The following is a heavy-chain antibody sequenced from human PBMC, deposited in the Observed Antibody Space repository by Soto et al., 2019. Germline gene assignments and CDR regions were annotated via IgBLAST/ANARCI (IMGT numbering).Heavy chain of an antibody. J-gene: IGHJ6*03. CDR1: GGSISSSSYY. CDR3: ARHFGQQLVRWYYYYYMDV. D-gene: IGHD6-13*01. CDR2: IYYSGST. V-gene: IGHV4-39*01. Sequence: SETLSLTCTVSGGSISSSSYYWGWIRQPPGKGLEWIGSIYYSGSTYYNPSLKSRVTISVDTSKNQFSLKLSSVTAADTAVYYCARHFGQQLVRWYYYYYMDVWGKGTTVTVSS.